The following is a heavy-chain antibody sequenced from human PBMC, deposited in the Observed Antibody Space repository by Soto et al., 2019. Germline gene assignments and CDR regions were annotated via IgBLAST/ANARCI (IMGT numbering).Heavy chain of an antibody. V-gene: IGHV1-8*01. CDR2: MNPNSGNT. D-gene: IGHD2-2*02. J-gene: IGHJ4*02. Sequence: QVQLVQSGAEVKKPGASVRVSCKASGYTFTSYDINWVRQAPGQGLEWMGWMNPNSGNTGYAQKFQGRVTMTRNTAIRTAYMGRGGLGSEDAAVYFWARDGTIRGDDYWGQGALGTVSS. CDR3: ARDGTIRGDDY. CDR1: GYTFTSYD.